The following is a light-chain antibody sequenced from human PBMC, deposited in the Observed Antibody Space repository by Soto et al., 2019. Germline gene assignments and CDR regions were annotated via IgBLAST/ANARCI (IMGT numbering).Light chain of an antibody. Sequence: EIVLTQSPATLSLSPGERATLSCRASQSVNNYLAWYQQKPGQVPRLLIYDASNRATGIPARFSGSGSGTDFTLTISSLEPEDFALYYCQQGSKWPPEYTFGQGTKLEIK. CDR2: DAS. J-gene: IGKJ2*01. CDR3: QQGSKWPPEYT. CDR1: QSVNNY. V-gene: IGKV3-11*01.